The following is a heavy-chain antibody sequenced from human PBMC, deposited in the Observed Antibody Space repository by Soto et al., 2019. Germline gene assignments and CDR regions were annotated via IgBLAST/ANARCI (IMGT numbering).Heavy chain of an antibody. CDR3: TRETIAGTTGFDS. V-gene: IGHV3-23*01. J-gene: IGHJ4*02. CDR2: ISVSDVFI. CDR1: GFNVGAFA. Sequence: EVQLLESGGDLVQPGGSLRLSCAASGFNVGAFAVNWVRQAPGKGLEWVAGISVSDVFIYYSDSVRGRFYISRDASENILYLQMNSLRVDDTALYYCTRETIAGTTGFDSWGPGTLVTVSS. D-gene: IGHD1-1*01.